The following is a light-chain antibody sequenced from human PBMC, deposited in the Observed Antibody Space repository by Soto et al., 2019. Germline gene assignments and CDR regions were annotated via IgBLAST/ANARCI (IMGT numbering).Light chain of an antibody. V-gene: IGKV1-5*01. CDR1: QSISTW. CDR2: DAS. Sequence: DIQMTQSPSTLSASVGDRVTITCRASQSISTWLAWYQQKPGKAPKLLIYDASSLQSGVPSRFSGSGSGTEFPLTISSLQPDDFATSYCQQYESHSSSTFGQGTKLESK. J-gene: IGKJ2*01. CDR3: QQYESHSSST.